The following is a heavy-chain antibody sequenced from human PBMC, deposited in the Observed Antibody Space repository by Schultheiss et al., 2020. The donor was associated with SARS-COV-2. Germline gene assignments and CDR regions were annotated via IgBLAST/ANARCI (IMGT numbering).Heavy chain of an antibody. J-gene: IGHJ4*02. Sequence: GESLKISCKASGYTFTSYRISWVRQAPGQGLEWMGWISAYNGNTDYAQKLQGRVTMTTDTSTSTAYMELRSLRSDDTAVYYCARESTLLGYCSGGSCYRPDYWGQGTLVTVSS. CDR1: GYTFTSYR. CDR3: ARESTLLGYCSGGSCYRPDY. D-gene: IGHD2-15*01. V-gene: IGHV1-18*01. CDR2: ISAYNGNT.